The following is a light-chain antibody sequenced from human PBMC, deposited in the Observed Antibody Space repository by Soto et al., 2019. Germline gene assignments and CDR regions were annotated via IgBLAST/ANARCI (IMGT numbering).Light chain of an antibody. Sequence: DIQMTQSPTSVSASVGDRVTITCRASESIRIYLNWYQQRPGKAPKLLIYAASNLESGVPSRFSGSGSGTDFTLTISSLQPEDFATYHCQQSYSSFRTFGPGTKVYI. J-gene: IGKJ3*01. V-gene: IGKV1-39*01. CDR1: ESIRIY. CDR3: QQSYSSFRT. CDR2: AAS.